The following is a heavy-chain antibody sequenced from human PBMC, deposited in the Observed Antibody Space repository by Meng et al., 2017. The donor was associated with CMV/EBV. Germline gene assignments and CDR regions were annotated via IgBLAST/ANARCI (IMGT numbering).Heavy chain of an antibody. D-gene: IGHD2-15*01. J-gene: IGHJ4*02. CDR3: ASRYCSGGSCYSSPLDY. CDR1: GGSFSGYY. CDR2: INHSGST. V-gene: IGHV4-34*01. Sequence: PQPWGAGLVKPSGTLSLPCVVYGGSFSGYYWSWIRQPPGKGLEWIGEINHSGSTNYNPSLKSRVTISVDTSKNQFSLKLSSVTAADTAVYYCASRYCSGGSCYSSPLDYWGQGTLVTVSS.